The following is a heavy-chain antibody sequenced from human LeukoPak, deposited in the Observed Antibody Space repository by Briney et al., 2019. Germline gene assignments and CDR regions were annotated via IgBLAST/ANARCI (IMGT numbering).Heavy chain of an antibody. Sequence: VASVKVSCKASGYTFTNYAMHWVRQAPGQRLEWMGWINAGNGNTKYSQKFQGRVTITRDTSASTAYMELSSLRSEDTAVYYCARDRFGGGVDSRGQGTLVTVSS. J-gene: IGHJ4*02. D-gene: IGHD3-10*01. CDR1: GYTFTNYA. CDR3: ARDRFGGGVDS. V-gene: IGHV1-3*01. CDR2: INAGNGNT.